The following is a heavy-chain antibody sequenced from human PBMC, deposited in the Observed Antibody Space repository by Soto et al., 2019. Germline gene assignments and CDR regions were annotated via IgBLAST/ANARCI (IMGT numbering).Heavy chain of an antibody. V-gene: IGHV4-30-4*01. J-gene: IGHJ4*02. Sequence: PSETLSLTCTVSGGSLSSGDYYWSWIRQPPGKGLGWIGYIYYSGSTYYNPSLKSRVTISVDTSKNQLSLKLSSVTAADTAVYYCARGQMTYYDILTGAPASDYWGQGTLVNVSS. CDR3: ARGQMTYYDILTGAPASDY. CDR1: GGSLSSGDYY. CDR2: IYYSGST. D-gene: IGHD3-9*01.